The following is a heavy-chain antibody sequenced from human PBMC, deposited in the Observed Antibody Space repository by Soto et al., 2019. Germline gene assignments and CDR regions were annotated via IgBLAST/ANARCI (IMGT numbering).Heavy chain of an antibody. CDR3: ARDRTLWFGESYGMDV. CDR1: GYTFTGYY. J-gene: IGHJ6*02. V-gene: IGHV1-2*04. D-gene: IGHD3-10*01. CDR2: INPNSGGT. Sequence: ASVKVSCKASGYTFTGYYMHWARQAPGQGLEWMGWINPNSGGTNYAQKFQGWVTMTRDTSISTAYMELSRLRSDDTAVYYCARDRTLWFGESYGMDVWGQGTTVTVS.